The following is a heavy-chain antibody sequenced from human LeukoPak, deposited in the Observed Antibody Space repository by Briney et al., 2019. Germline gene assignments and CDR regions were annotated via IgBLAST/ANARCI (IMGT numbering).Heavy chain of an antibody. V-gene: IGHV3-74*01. CDR1: GFTLSNDW. CDR2: INTDGSTT. CDR3: AIGRGGSYHY. J-gene: IGHJ4*02. D-gene: IGHD1-26*01. Sequence: TGGSLRLSCAASGFTLSNDWMHWVRQAPGKGLVWVSRINTDGSTTTYADSVKGRFTISRDNAKNTLYLQMNRLRVEDTAVYYCAIGRGGSYHYWGQGTLVTVSS.